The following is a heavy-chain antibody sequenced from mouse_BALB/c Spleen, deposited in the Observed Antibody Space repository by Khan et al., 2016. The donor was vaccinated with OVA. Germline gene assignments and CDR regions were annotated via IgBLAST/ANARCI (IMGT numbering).Heavy chain of an antibody. J-gene: IGHJ4*01. CDR1: GFTFSSYG. V-gene: IGHV5-6-3*01. CDR2: INSNGGST. Sequence: EVALVESGGGLVQPGGSLTLSCAASGFTFSSYGMSWVRQTPDKRLELVATINSNGGSTYYPDTVKGRFTISRDNDKNTLFLQMSSLKSEDTAMYYCARDPYYYGSKYAMDYWGQGTSVTVSS. D-gene: IGHD1-1*01. CDR3: ARDPYYYGSKYAMDY.